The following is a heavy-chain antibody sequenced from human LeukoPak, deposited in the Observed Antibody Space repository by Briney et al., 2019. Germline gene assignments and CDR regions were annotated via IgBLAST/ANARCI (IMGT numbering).Heavy chain of an antibody. D-gene: IGHD5-12*01. CDR2: INHSGST. Sequence: SETLSLTCAVYGGSFSGYYWSWIRQPPGKGLGWIGEINHSGSTNYNPSLKSRVTISVDTSKNQFSLKLSSVTAADTAVYYCARGLRRRYSGYGGHFDYWGQGTLVTVSS. CDR3: ARGLRRRYSGYGGHFDY. V-gene: IGHV4-34*01. J-gene: IGHJ4*02. CDR1: GGSFSGYY.